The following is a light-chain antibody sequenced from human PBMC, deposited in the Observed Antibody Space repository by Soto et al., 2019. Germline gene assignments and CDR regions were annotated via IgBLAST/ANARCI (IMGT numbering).Light chain of an antibody. CDR3: QQYNDYSAT. V-gene: IGKV1-5*01. CDR1: QKSSPW. Sequence: DIEMVQSPSALSASVGDTVTITCRASQKSSPWSAWYQQKPGQAPKLLMYDVSSLKRGVPSRFSGSGSGTEFTLTISSLQPDDFATYYCQQYNDYSATFGQGTKVEIK. J-gene: IGKJ1*01. CDR2: DVS.